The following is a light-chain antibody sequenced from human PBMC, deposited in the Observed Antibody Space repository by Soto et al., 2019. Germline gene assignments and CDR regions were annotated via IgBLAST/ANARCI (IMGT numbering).Light chain of an antibody. V-gene: IGLV2-23*01. CDR2: EGS. CDR3: CSYAGSSTSPYV. J-gene: IGLJ1*01. CDR1: SSDVGSYNL. Sequence: QSALTXPASVSGSPGQSITISCTGTSSDVGSYNLVSWYQQHPGKAPKLMIYEGSKRPSGVSNRFSGSKSGNTASLTISGLQAEDEADYYCCSYAGSSTSPYVFGTGTKVTVL.